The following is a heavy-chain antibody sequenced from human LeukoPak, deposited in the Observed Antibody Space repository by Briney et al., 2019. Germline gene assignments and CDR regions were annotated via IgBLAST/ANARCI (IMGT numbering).Heavy chain of an antibody. CDR2: ISGSGGST. CDR1: GFPFSSYA. CDR3: AKVDSSSWYRTLDY. Sequence: PGGSLRLSCAASGFPFSSYAMSWVRQAPGRGLEWVSAISGSGGSTYYADSVKGRFTISRDNSKNTLYLQMNSLRAEDTAVYYCAKVDSSSWYRTLDYWGQGTLVTVSS. D-gene: IGHD6-13*01. V-gene: IGHV3-23*01. J-gene: IGHJ4*02.